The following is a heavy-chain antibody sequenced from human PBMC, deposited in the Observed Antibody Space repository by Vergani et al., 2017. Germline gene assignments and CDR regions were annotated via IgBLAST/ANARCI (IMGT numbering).Heavy chain of an antibody. D-gene: IGHD6-19*01. CDR2: ISYDGSNK. Sequence: QVQLVESGGGVVQPGRSLRLSCAASGFTFSSYAMHWVRQAPGKGLEWVAVISYDGSNKYYADSVKGRFTISRDNSKNTLYLQMNSLRAEDTAVYYCARDGHSRGWPFDYWGQGTLVTVSS. V-gene: IGHV3-30*01. J-gene: IGHJ4*02. CDR3: ARDGHSRGWPFDY. CDR1: GFTFSSYA.